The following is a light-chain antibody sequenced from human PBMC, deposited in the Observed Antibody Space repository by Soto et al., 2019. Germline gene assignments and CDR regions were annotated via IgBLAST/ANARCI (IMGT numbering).Light chain of an antibody. Sequence: EIVLTPSPATLSLSPGERATLSCRASESVSGYLAGYQQKPGQAPRLLIYGASTRATGIPARFSCSGSGTAFTLIISSLQSEDSAVYYCQKYNSWLWTFGQGTKVDIK. CDR2: GAS. CDR1: ESVSGY. CDR3: QKYNSWLWT. V-gene: IGKV3-15*01. J-gene: IGKJ1*01.